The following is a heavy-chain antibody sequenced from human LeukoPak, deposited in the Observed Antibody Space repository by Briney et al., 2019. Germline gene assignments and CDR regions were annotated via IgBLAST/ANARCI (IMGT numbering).Heavy chain of an antibody. CDR1: GYTLTGYY. Sequence: ASVKVSCKASGYTLTGYYMHWVRQAPGQGLEWMGYIYPNSGATKYAQKFRGRVTMTRDTSISTAYMELSGLGSDDTAVYYCGTLLSNGPFDYWGQGSLVTVSS. V-gene: IGHV1-2*02. J-gene: IGHJ4*02. CDR2: IYPNSGAT. CDR3: GTLLSNGPFDY.